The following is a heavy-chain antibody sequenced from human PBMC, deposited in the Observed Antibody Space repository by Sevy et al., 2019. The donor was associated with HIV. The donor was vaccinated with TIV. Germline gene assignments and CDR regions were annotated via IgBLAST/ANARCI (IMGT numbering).Heavy chain of an antibody. CDR2: ITGSGGST. Sequence: GGSLRLSCAASGFTFSRNAMSWVRQAPGKGLEWASGITGSGGSTYYADSVKGRFTISRDNSKNTQYLQMNSLRVEDKAVYYCAKVGYCSSISCYSIYYGMDVWGQGTTVTVSS. D-gene: IGHD2-2*02. J-gene: IGHJ6*02. V-gene: IGHV3-23*01. CDR3: AKVGYCSSISCYSIYYGMDV. CDR1: GFTFSRNA.